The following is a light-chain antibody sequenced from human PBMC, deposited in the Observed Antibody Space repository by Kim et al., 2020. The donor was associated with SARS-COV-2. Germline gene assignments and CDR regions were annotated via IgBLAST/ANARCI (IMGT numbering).Light chain of an antibody. Sequence: SYELTQPPSVSVSPGQTASITCSGDNWGDNYACWYQQKPGQSPVLVIYQDSTRPSGIPERFSGSNSGNTATLTISGTQAMDEADYYCQAWDSSTHVVFGGGTQLTVL. V-gene: IGLV3-1*01. CDR3: QAWDSSTHVV. CDR2: QDS. J-gene: IGLJ2*01. CDR1: NWGDNY.